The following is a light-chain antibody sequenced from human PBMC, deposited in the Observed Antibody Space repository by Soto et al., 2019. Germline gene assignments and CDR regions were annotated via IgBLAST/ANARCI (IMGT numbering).Light chain of an antibody. CDR1: SSNVGSYNY. Sequence: QSALTQPASVSGSPGQSITISCTGSSSNVGSYNYVSWYQQHPGKAPKLMIYEVINRPSGVSDRFSGSKSGNTASLTISGLQAEDEADYYCSSYTVSSTRVFGGGTTLTVL. CDR2: EVI. V-gene: IGLV2-14*01. CDR3: SSYTVSSTRV. J-gene: IGLJ3*02.